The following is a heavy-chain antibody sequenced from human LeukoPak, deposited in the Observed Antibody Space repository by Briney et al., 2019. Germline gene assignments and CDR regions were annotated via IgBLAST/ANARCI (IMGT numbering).Heavy chain of an antibody. Sequence: GGSLRLSCAASGFTFSSCWMTWVRQTPGKGLEWVANIKEDGSEKYYVDSMKGRFTISRDNAKNSLYLQMNNLRAEDTAVYYCAKDSGGYYNWFDPWGQGTLVTVSS. D-gene: IGHD3-22*01. V-gene: IGHV3-7*01. CDR3: AKDSGGYYNWFDP. CDR1: GFTFSSCW. J-gene: IGHJ5*02. CDR2: IKEDGSEK.